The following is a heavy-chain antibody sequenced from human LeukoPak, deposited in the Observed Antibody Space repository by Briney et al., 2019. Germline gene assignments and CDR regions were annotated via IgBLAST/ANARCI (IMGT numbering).Heavy chain of an antibody. Sequence: PGGSLRLSCAVSGATFSTFWMHWVRQVPGKGPAWVSRTNPDGSRVDYADSVKGRFTISRDNARDTLYLQMNSLRVEDTAKYYCAFDFGGYSDTWGQGTLVTVSS. CDR1: GATFSTFW. D-gene: IGHD3-10*01. J-gene: IGHJ5*02. CDR3: AFDFGGYSDT. V-gene: IGHV3-74*01. CDR2: TNPDGSRV.